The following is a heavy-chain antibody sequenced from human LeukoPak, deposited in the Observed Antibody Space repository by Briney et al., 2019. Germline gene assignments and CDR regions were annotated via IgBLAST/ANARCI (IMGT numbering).Heavy chain of an antibody. V-gene: IGHV4-39*01. J-gene: IGHJ4*02. CDR1: GGSISSSSYY. Sequence: SETLSLTCTVSGGSISSSSYYWGWIRQPPGKGLEWIGSIYYSGSTYYNPSLKSRVTISVDTSKNQFSLKLSSVTAADTAVYYCARGKLELRYWGQGTLVTVSS. CDR2: IYYSGST. CDR3: ARGKLELRY. D-gene: IGHD1-7*01.